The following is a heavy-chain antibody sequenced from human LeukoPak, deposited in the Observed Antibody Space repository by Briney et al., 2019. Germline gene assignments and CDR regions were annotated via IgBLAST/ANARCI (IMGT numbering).Heavy chain of an antibody. Sequence: HPGGSLRLSCAASGFTFSSYSMNWVRQAPGKGLEWVSYISSSSTTIYYADSVKGRFTISKDNSKNTLYLQLNSLRAEDTAVYYCARDGPGITVTDHFDFWGQGALVTVSS. J-gene: IGHJ4*02. D-gene: IGHD6-19*01. V-gene: IGHV3-48*01. CDR2: ISSSSTTI. CDR1: GFTFSSYS. CDR3: ARDGPGITVTDHFDF.